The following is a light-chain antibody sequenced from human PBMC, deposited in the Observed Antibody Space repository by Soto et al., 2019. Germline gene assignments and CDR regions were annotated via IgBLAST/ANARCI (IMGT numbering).Light chain of an antibody. V-gene: IGLV5-45*03. Sequence: QLVLTQPSSLSASPGASASLTCTLRSGIDVGTYWIYWYQQKPGSTPQFLLRFKSDSAKQKGSGVPSRFSGSKDASANAGVFLISGLQSEDEADYYCMIWHSSGVIFGGGTKVTVL. J-gene: IGLJ2*01. CDR2: FKSDSAK. CDR3: MIWHSSGVI. CDR1: SGIDVGTYW.